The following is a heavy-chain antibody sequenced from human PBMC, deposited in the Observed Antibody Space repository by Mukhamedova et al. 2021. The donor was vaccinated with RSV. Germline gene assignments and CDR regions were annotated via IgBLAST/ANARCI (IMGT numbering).Heavy chain of an antibody. CDR3: ARPITMVRGVGGAFDI. J-gene: IGHJ3*02. D-gene: IGHD3-10*01. V-gene: IGHV4-34*01. Sequence: RVTISVDTSKNQFSLKLSSVTAADTAVYYCARPITMVRGVGGAFDIWGQGTMVTVSS.